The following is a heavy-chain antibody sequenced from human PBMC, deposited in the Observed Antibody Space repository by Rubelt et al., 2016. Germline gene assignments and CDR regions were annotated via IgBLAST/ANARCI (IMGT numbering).Heavy chain of an antibody. V-gene: IGHV3-74*01. Sequence: VQVVESGGGVVQPGRSLRLPCTASGFTFSNYGMHWVRQAPGKGLEWVSRINSDGSIINCADSVKGRFTISRDNAKNKLYLQMNSLRAEDTAVYYCVRGGGFYFDYWGQGTLVTVSS. J-gene: IGHJ4*02. CDR3: VRGGGFYFDY. CDR2: INSDGSII. CDR1: GFTFSNYG. D-gene: IGHD3-3*01.